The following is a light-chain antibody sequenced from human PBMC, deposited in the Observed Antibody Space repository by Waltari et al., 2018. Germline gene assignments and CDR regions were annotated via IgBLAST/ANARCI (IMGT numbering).Light chain of an antibody. CDR3: MLVLQTPRNT. J-gene: IGKJ5*01. CDR2: LGS. Sequence: DIVVTQSPLSLPVTPGEPASISFRSSQSLLRSNGYNYLDWYVQKPGQSPQLLLYLGSNRASGVPERFSGSGSGTDFTLKISRVAAEDVGVYYCMLVLQTPRNTFGQGTRLEIK. CDR1: QSLLRSNGYNY. V-gene: IGKV2-28*01.